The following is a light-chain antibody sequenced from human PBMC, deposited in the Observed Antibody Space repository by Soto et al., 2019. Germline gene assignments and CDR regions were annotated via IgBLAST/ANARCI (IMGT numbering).Light chain of an antibody. CDR3: QQYNGYWT. CDR1: QTIRSW. CDR2: DAS. V-gene: IGKV1-5*01. J-gene: IGKJ1*01. Sequence: DIQMTQSPSTLSASVEDRVIITCRASQTIRSWLAWYQQKPGRAPKVLIYDASTLESGVPSRFSGSGSGTEFTLTISSLQPDDFATYYCQQYNGYWTFGQGTKVEIK.